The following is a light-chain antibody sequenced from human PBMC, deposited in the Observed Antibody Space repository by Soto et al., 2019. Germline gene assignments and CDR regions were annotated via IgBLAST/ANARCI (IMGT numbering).Light chain of an antibody. J-gene: IGKJ3*01. Sequence: EIVLTQSPGTLCLSPGERATLSCWASQIVSSNYLAWYQQKPGQAPRLLIYGASSRATGIPDRFSGSGSGTDFTLTISRLEPEDFVVYYCQQYGSSPFTFGPGTKVDVK. CDR1: QIVSSNY. V-gene: IGKV3-20*01. CDR3: QQYGSSPFT. CDR2: GAS.